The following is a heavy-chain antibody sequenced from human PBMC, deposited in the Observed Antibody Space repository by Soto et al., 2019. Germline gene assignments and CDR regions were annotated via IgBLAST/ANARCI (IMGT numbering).Heavy chain of an antibody. Sequence: SVKVSFKASGGTFSSYAISWVRQAPGQGLEWMGGIIPIFGTANYAQKFQGRVTITADESTSTAYMELSSLRSEDTAVYYCARTMTTVTTFYFDYWGQGTLVTVSS. CDR3: ARTMTTVTTFYFDY. V-gene: IGHV1-69*13. J-gene: IGHJ4*02. CDR1: GGTFSSYA. D-gene: IGHD4-17*01. CDR2: IIPIFGTA.